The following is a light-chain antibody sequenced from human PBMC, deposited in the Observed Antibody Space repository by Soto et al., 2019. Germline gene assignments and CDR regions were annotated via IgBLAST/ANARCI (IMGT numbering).Light chain of an antibody. J-gene: IGKJ5*01. CDR2: GAS. CDR3: QHYGETTIT. CDR1: QSVSRR. V-gene: IGKV3-20*01. Sequence: PGGRATLSCRASQSVSRRLAWYQHRPGQSPRLLISGASMRASGVPVRFSGSGSGTDCTLTISRLETEDGAVYYCQHYGETTITFGLGTRLEIK.